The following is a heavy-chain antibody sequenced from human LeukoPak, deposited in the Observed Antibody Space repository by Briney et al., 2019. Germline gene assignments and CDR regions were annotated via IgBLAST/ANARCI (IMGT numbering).Heavy chain of an antibody. CDR1: RFTFSSYE. CDR3: VRLVPERYYYHGIDV. V-gene: IGHV3-48*03. D-gene: IGHD6-19*01. Sequence: GGSLRLSCAASRFTFSSYEMNWVRQAPGKGLEWVSYISSSGSTIYYADSVKGRFTISRDNAKNSLYLQMNSLRPEDTRVYYCVRLVPERYYYHGIDVWGQGTTVTVSS. J-gene: IGHJ6*02. CDR2: ISSSGSTI.